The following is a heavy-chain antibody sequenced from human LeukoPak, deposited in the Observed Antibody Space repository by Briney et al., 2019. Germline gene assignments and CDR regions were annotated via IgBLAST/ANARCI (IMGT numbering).Heavy chain of an antibody. Sequence: SETLSLTCTVSGGSISPYYWSWIRQPPEKGLEWIGYIYYSGSTNYNPSLKSRVTISVDTSKNQFSLKLSSVTAADTAVYYCVNLSSSWYIAYWGQGTLVTVSS. CDR1: GGSISPYY. CDR3: VNLSSSWYIAY. J-gene: IGHJ4*02. CDR2: IYYSGST. D-gene: IGHD6-13*01. V-gene: IGHV4-59*12.